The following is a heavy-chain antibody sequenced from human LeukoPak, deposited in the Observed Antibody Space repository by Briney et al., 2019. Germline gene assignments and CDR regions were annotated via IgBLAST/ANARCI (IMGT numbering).Heavy chain of an antibody. J-gene: IGHJ4*02. CDR2: ISGYSGNT. D-gene: IGHD3-9*01. V-gene: IGHV1-18*01. Sequence: ASVEVSCKASGYTFTSYGISWVRQAPGQGLEWVGWISGYSGNTNYAQNLQGRVTMTTDTSTSTAYMELRGLRSDDTAMYYCARGYFDSFDYWGQGTLVTVSS. CDR1: GYTFTSYG. CDR3: ARGYFDSFDY.